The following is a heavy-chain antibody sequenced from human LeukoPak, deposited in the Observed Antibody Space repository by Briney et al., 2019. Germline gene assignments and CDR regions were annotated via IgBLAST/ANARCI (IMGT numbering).Heavy chain of an antibody. CDR1: GYTFTGYY. CDR3: ARIEPSGHEVDY. J-gene: IGHJ4*02. D-gene: IGHD5-24*01. Sequence: ASVKVSCKASGYTFTGYYMHWVRQAPGQGLEWMGRIIPILGIANYAQKFQGRVTITADKSTSTAYMELSSLRSEDTAVYYCARIEPSGHEVDYWGQGTLVTVSS. V-gene: IGHV1-69*02. CDR2: IIPILGIA.